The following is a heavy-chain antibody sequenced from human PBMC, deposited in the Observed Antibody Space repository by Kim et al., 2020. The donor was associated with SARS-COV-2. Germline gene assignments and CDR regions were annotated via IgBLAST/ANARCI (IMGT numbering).Heavy chain of an antibody. V-gene: IGHV4-39*07. CDR3: ARESSGSYSLYYFDY. D-gene: IGHD3-10*01. J-gene: IGHJ4*02. Sequence: PSLKSRVTRSVDTSKNQFSLKLSSVTAANTAVYYCARESSGSYSLYYFDYWGQGTLVTVSS.